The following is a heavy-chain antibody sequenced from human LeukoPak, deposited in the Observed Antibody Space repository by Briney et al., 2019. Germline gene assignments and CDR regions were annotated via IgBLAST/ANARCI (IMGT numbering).Heavy chain of an antibody. CDR1: GGTFSSYA. CDR3: ARDGQKYYYDMTS. J-gene: IGHJ6*02. V-gene: IGHV1-69*13. Sequence: SVKVSCKASGGTFSSYAISWVRQAPGQGLEWMGGIIPIFGTANYAQKFQGRVTITADESTGTAYMELSSLRSEDTAVYYCARDGQKYYYDMTSGAKGPRSPSP. CDR2: IIPIFGTA.